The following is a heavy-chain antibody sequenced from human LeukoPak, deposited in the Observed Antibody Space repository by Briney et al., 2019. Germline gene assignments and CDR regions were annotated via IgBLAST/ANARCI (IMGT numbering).Heavy chain of an antibody. CDR3: AKDRQTITIFGVVNTPRANFDY. CDR1: GFTFNTYA. V-gene: IGHV3-23*01. Sequence: GGSLRLSCATSGFTFNTYAMNWVRQAPGKGLEWVSTINDAGRTTYYADSVKGRFTISRDNSKNTVYLQMNNLRDEDTAVYYCAKDRQTITIFGVVNTPRANFDYWGQGTLVTVSS. J-gene: IGHJ4*02. D-gene: IGHD3-3*01. CDR2: INDAGRTT.